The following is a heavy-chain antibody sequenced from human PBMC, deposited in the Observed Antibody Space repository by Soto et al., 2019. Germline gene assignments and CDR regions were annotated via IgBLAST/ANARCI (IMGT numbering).Heavy chain of an antibody. J-gene: IGHJ4*02. V-gene: IGHV3-7*02. CDR1: GLTLSNSG. CDR3: AASGY. D-gene: IGHD3-3*01. Sequence: EVQLVGSGGGLVQPGGSLRLSCAVSGLTLSNSGMTWVRQAPGKGLEWVAHIRKDGRVQKYVDSVKGRFTISRDDAKSSLYLQMNSLRVEDTALYYCAASGYWGKGILVTVSS. CDR2: IRKDGRVQ.